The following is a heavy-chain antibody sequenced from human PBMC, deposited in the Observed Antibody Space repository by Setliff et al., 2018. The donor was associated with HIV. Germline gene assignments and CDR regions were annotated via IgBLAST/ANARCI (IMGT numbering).Heavy chain of an antibody. CDR3: ARRSGWSLDY. Sequence: SETLSLTCAVYGGSFSGYYWSWVRQPPGKGLKWIGEIIPSGSTNYNPSLKSRVTISVDTSKNQFSLKLSSVTAADTAVYYCARRSGWSLDYWGQGTLVTVSS. CDR1: GGSFSGYY. J-gene: IGHJ4*02. V-gene: IGHV4-34*12. CDR2: IIPSGST. D-gene: IGHD6-19*01.